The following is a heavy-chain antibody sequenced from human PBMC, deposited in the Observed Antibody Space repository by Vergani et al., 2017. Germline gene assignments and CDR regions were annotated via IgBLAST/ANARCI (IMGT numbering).Heavy chain of an antibody. D-gene: IGHD2-2*01. J-gene: IGHJ6*03. CDR1: GYNFANYG. CDR2: LGPDNGNM. Sequence: LLVQSGSEVKNPGASVRVTCKASGYNFANYGIAWVRQAPGQGLEWMGWLGPDNGNMKYAQKFQGRLTMTTDTSTNTAFLELRSLRSEDTAVYYCARIIVVVPAHHPRSPYYYYMDVWGKGTTVTVSS. V-gene: IGHV1-18*01. CDR3: ARIIVVVPAHHPRSPYYYYMDV.